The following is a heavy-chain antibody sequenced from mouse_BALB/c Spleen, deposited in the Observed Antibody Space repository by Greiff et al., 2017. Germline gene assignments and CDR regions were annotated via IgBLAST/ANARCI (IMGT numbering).Heavy chain of an antibody. J-gene: IGHJ3*01. CDR3: TGNSFAY. CDR1: GHTFTDYE. D-gene: IGHD2-1*01. Sequence: QVQLKQSGAELVRPGASVTLSCKASGHTFTDYEMHWVKQTPVHGLEWIGAIDPETGGTAYNQKFKGKATLTADKSSSTAYMELRSLTSEDSAVYYCTGNSFAYWGQGTLVTVSA. CDR2: IDPETGGT. V-gene: IGHV1-15*01.